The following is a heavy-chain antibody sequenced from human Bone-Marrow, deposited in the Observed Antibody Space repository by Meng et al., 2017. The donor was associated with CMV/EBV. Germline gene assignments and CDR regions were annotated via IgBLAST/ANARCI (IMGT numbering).Heavy chain of an antibody. J-gene: IGHJ3*02. Sequence: GGSLRLSCAASGFTFSSYAMHWVRQAPGKGLEWVAVISYDGSNKYYADSVKGRFTISRDNSKNTLYLQMNSLRAEDTAVYYCAREKWLLQETTDDAFDIWGQGTMVTV. CDR3: AREKWLLQETTDDAFDI. D-gene: IGHD3-22*01. CDR2: ISYDGSNK. V-gene: IGHV3-30*04. CDR1: GFTFSSYA.